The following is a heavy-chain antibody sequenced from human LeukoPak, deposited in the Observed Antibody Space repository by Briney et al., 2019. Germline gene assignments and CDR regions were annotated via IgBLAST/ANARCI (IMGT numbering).Heavy chain of an antibody. J-gene: IGHJ6*02. CDR2: IIPIFGTA. Sequence: GASVKVSCKASGGTFSSYAISWVRQAPGQGLEWMGGIIPIFGTANYAQKFQGRVTITADESTSTAYMELSSLRSEDTAVYYCARDTSGWYLNYYYYSMDVWGQGTTVTVSS. CDR1: GGTFSSYA. D-gene: IGHD6-19*01. CDR3: ARDTSGWYLNYYYYSMDV. V-gene: IGHV1-69*13.